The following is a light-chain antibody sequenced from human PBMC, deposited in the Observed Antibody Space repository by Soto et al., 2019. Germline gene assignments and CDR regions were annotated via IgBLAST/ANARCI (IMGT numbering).Light chain of an antibody. Sequence: AIQMTQSPSSPSASVGDRVTITCRASQGIRNDLGWYQQKPGKAPKLLIYAASSLQSGVPSRFSGSGSGTDFTLTISSLQTEDFATYYCLQDYNYPWTFGQGTKVDIK. V-gene: IGKV1-6*01. J-gene: IGKJ1*01. CDR3: LQDYNYPWT. CDR2: AAS. CDR1: QGIRND.